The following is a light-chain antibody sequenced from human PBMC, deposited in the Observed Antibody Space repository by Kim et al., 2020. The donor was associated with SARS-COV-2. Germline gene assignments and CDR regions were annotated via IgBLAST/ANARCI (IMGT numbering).Light chain of an antibody. Sequence: ELTQPPSASGTPGQRVTISCSGSSSNIGSNTVNWYQQLPGTAPKLLIYSNNQRPSGVPDRFSGSKSGTSASLAISGLQSEDEADYYCAAWDDSLNGFVVFGGGTQLTVL. J-gene: IGLJ2*01. CDR3: AAWDDSLNGFVV. CDR1: SSNIGSNT. V-gene: IGLV1-44*01. CDR2: SNN.